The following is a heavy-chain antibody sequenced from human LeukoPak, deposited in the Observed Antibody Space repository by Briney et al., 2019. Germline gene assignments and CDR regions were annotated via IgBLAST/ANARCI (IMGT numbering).Heavy chain of an antibody. D-gene: IGHD2-15*01. CDR1: GYTSNSYG. CDR3: ARGTVSGQDYYYMDV. Sequence: ASVKVSCKASGYTSNSYGINWVRQAPGQGLEWVGWISANSGKTNYAQKLQGRVTMTIDTSTSTVYMELRSLRSDDTAVYYCARGTVSGQDYYYMDVWGKGTTVTVSS. CDR2: ISANSGKT. V-gene: IGHV1-18*01. J-gene: IGHJ6*03.